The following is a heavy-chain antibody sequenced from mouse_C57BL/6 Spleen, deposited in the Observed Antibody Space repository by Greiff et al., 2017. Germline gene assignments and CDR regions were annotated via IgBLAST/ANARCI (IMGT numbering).Heavy chain of an antibody. CDR2: IDPGDGEP. Sequence: EVQLQQSGAELVKPGASVKLSCTASGFTIKDYYMHWVKQRTDQGLEWIGRIDPGDGEPKYARKFQGKATIPADPSSNTAYLHLSSLTSEDTAFYYCARNWDSAMDYWGQGTSVTVSS. V-gene: IGHV14-2*01. CDR3: ARNWDSAMDY. D-gene: IGHD4-1*01. CDR1: GFTIKDYY. J-gene: IGHJ4*01.